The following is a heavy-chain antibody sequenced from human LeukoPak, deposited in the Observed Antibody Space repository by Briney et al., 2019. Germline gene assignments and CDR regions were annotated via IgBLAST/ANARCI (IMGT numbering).Heavy chain of an antibody. V-gene: IGHV5-51*01. Sequence: GESLKISFKGSGYSFTSYWIGWVRQMPGKGLECMGIIYPGHSDTRYSPSVQGQVTISADKSIRTAYLQWSSLKASDTAMYYCARQSSQYSGSYWSFDYWGQGPLVTVSS. J-gene: IGHJ4*02. CDR3: ARQSSQYSGSYWSFDY. CDR1: GYSFTSYW. D-gene: IGHD1-26*01. CDR2: IYPGHSDT.